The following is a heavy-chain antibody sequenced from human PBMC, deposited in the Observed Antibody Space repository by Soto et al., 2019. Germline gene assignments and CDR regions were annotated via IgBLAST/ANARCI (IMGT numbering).Heavy chain of an antibody. Sequence: GGSLRLSCAASGFTFSSYSMNWVRQAPGKGLEWVSSISSSSSYIYYADSVKGRFTISRDNAKNSLYLQMNSLRAEGTAVYYCARASIVLVVAAFDYWGQGTLVTVSS. D-gene: IGHD2-15*01. CDR2: ISSSSSYI. V-gene: IGHV3-21*01. J-gene: IGHJ4*02. CDR3: ARASIVLVVAAFDY. CDR1: GFTFSSYS.